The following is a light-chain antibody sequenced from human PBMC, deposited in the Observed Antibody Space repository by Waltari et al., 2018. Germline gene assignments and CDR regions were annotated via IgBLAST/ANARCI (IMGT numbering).Light chain of an antibody. CDR2: GAS. V-gene: IGKV3-20*01. Sequence: EIVLTQSPGTLSLSPGERATLSCRASQSVSSSYLAWYQQKPGQAPRLLIYGASSRATCIPDRFSGSGSGTDFTLTISRLEPEDFAVYYCQQYGSSRSYTFGQGTKLEIK. J-gene: IGKJ2*01. CDR3: QQYGSSRSYT. CDR1: QSVSSSY.